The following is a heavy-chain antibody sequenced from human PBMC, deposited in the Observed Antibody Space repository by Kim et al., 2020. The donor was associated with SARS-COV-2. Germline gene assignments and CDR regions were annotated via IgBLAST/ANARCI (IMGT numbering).Heavy chain of an antibody. V-gene: IGHV4-59*13. Sequence: SETLSLTCTVSGGSISSYYWSWIRQPPGKGLEWIGYIYYSGSTNYNPSLKSRVTISVDTSKNQFSLKLSSVTAADTAVYYCARIIAAASGAFDIWGQGTMVTVSS. CDR1: GGSISSYY. D-gene: IGHD6-13*01. J-gene: IGHJ3*02. CDR3: ARIIAAASGAFDI. CDR2: IYYSGST.